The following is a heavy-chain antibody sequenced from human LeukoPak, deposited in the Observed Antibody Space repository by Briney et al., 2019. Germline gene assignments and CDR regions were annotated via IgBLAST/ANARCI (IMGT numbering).Heavy chain of an antibody. Sequence: GGSLRLSCAASGFTFSSYSMNWVRQAPGKGLEWVSSISSSSSYIYYADSVKGRFTISRDNAKNSLYLQMNSLRAEGTAVYYCARAGAGSSGYRRYFDYWGQGTLVTVSS. CDR1: GFTFSSYS. CDR2: ISSSSSYI. D-gene: IGHD3-22*01. J-gene: IGHJ4*02. CDR3: ARAGAGSSGYRRYFDY. V-gene: IGHV3-21*01.